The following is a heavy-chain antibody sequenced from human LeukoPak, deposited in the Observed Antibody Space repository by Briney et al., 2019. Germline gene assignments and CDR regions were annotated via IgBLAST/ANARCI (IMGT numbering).Heavy chain of an antibody. CDR2: ISYDGSNK. J-gene: IGHJ4*02. CDR1: GFTFSSYA. V-gene: IGHV3-30-3*01. CDR3: ARDPSEHGYRHFDC. Sequence: GGSLRLSCAASGFTFSSYAMHWVRQAPGKGLERVAVISYDGSNKYYADSVRGRFTVSRDNARNSLYLQMNSLRAEDTAVYYCARDPSEHGYRHFDCWGQGTLVTVSS. D-gene: IGHD5-24*01.